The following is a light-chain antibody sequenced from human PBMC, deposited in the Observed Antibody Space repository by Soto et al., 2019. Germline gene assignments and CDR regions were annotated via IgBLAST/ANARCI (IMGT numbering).Light chain of an antibody. Sequence: DIVMTQSPDSLAVSLGERATINCKSSQSVLYSSNNKNYLAWYQQKPGQPPKLLIYWASTRESGVPDRFSGSGSGTDFTLTISGLQPDDFAIYYCQQYNSYRAFGQGTKVHIK. J-gene: IGKJ1*01. CDR2: WAS. V-gene: IGKV4-1*01. CDR3: QQYNSYRA. CDR1: QSVLYSSNNKNY.